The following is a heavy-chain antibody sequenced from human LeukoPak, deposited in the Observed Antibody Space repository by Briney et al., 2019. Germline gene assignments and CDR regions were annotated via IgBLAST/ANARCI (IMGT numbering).Heavy chain of an antibody. CDR1: GDRVSSNSAA. Sequence: SQTLSLTCAISGDRVSSNSAAWNWIRQSPSRGLEWLGRTYYRSKWYNDYAVSVKSRITINPDTSKNQFSLQLNSVTPEDTAVYYCARDYQLVPYYYYGMDVWGQGTTVTVSS. CDR3: ARDYQLVPYYYYGMDV. V-gene: IGHV6-1*01. CDR2: TYYRSKWYN. J-gene: IGHJ6*02. D-gene: IGHD6-13*01.